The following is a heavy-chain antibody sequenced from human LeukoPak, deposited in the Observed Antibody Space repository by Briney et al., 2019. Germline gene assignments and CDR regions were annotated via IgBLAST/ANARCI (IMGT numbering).Heavy chain of an antibody. V-gene: IGHV4-61*01. CDR2: IYYSGST. CDR3: ARVRYSSSSRDFDY. Sequence: PPETLSLTCTVSGGSVSSGSYYWSWIRQPPGKGLEWLGYIYYSGSTNYNPSLKSRVTISVDTSKNQFSLKLSSVTAADTAVYYCARVRYSSSSRDFDYWGQGTLVTVSS. D-gene: IGHD6-13*01. CDR1: GGSVSSGSYY. J-gene: IGHJ4*02.